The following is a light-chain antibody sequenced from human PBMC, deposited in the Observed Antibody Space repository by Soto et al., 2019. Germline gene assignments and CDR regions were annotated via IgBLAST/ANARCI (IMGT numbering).Light chain of an antibody. CDR3: QHYGTTPWT. Sequence: ETVLTQSPGTLSLSPGERVTLSCRASQSVCSRCFAWYQQKPGQSPRLLIYGASTRATGIPDRFSGSGSGTDFTRTISRLEPEDFAVYYCQHYGTTPWTFGQGTKVGIK. CDR1: QSVCSRC. CDR2: GAS. V-gene: IGKV3-20*01. J-gene: IGKJ1*01.